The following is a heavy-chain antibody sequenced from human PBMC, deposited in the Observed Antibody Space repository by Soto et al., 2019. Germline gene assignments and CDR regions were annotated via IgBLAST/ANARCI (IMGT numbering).Heavy chain of an antibody. CDR2: ISYDGSNK. CDR3: AKLKEPGAIITMIAVDDY. J-gene: IGHJ4*02. D-gene: IGHD3-22*01. CDR1: GFTFSSYG. Sequence: GGSLRLSCAASGFTFSSYGMHWVRQAPGKGLEWVAVISYDGSNKYYADSVKGRFTISRDNSKNTLYLQMNSLRAEDTAVYYCAKLKEPGAIITMIAVDDYWGQGTLVTVSS. V-gene: IGHV3-30*18.